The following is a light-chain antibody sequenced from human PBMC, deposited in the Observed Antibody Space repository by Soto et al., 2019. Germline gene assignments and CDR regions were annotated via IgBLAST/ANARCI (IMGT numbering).Light chain of an antibody. CDR3: MQGTHWPT. Sequence: DVVLTQSPLSLPVTLGQPASISCRSSQSLLYSDGNTYLNWFQQRPGQSLRRLFYRVSNRDSGVPDRFSASGSGTDFTLKISRVEAEDVGIYYCMQGTHWPTFGQGTLLEIQ. V-gene: IGKV2-30*01. CDR1: QSLLYSDGNTY. J-gene: IGKJ2*01. CDR2: RVS.